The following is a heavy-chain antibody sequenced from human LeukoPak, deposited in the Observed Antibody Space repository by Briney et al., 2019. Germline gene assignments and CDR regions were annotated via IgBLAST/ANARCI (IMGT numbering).Heavy chain of an antibody. V-gene: IGHV3-23*05. CDR2: VDSTGTHT. Sequence: PGGSLRLSCASSRFTFGNYAMSWVRQAPGKGLEWVSGVDSTGTHTYHADSVKGRFTISRDNSKHTLYLHMTSLRGEDTAVYFCAKSKDGYTRPFDYWGQGTLVSVSS. CDR1: RFTFGNYA. D-gene: IGHD5-24*01. J-gene: IGHJ4*02. CDR3: AKSKDGYTRPFDY.